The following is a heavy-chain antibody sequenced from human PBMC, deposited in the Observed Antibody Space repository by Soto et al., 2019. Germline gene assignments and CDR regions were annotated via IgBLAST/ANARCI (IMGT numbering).Heavy chain of an antibody. V-gene: IGHV4-34*01. CDR1: GGSFSGYY. CDR3: ARGGYGDYRRRYYYYYYYMDV. CDR2: INHSGST. J-gene: IGHJ6*03. Sequence: SETLSLTCAVYGGSFSGYYWSWIRQPPGKGLEWIGEINHSGSTNYNPSLKSRVTISVDTSKNQFSLKLSSVTAADTAVYYCARGGYGDYRRRYYYYYYYMDVWGKGTTVTVSS. D-gene: IGHD4-17*01.